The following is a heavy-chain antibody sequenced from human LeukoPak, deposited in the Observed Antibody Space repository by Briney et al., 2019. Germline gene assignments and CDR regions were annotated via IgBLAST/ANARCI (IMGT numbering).Heavy chain of an antibody. CDR3: TTDGYSGYEGLYDY. Sequence: GGSLRLSCAASGFTFSDYYMSWIRQAPGKGLEWVSHISSSGSSIYYADSVKGRFTISRDNAKNSLYLQMNSLKPEDTAVYYCTTDGYSGYEGLYDYWGQGTLVTVSS. CDR2: ISSSGSSI. CDR1: GFTFSDYY. J-gene: IGHJ4*02. V-gene: IGHV3-11*01. D-gene: IGHD5-12*01.